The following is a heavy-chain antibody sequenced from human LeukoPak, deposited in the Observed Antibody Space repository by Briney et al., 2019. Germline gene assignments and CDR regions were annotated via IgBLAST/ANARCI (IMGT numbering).Heavy chain of an antibody. CDR1: GGSISSYY. D-gene: IGHD6-19*01. V-gene: IGHV4-59*01. CDR2: IYYSGST. J-gene: IGHJ4*02. CDR3: ARHVAGSFDY. Sequence: SETLSLTCTVSGGSISSYYWSWIRQPPGKGLEWIGYIYYSGSTKYNPSLKSRVTISVDTSKNQFSLKLSSVPAADTAVYYCARHVAGSFDYWGQGTLVTVSS.